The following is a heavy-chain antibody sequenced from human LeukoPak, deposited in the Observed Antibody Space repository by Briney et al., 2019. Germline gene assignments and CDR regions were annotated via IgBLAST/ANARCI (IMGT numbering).Heavy chain of an antibody. CDR2: ISSSSSTI. V-gene: IGHV3-48*04. D-gene: IGHD2-2*01. J-gene: IGHJ5*02. CDR1: GFTFSSYS. CDR3: AGGTERGIVVASAATTAPPNWFDP. Sequence: GGSLRLSCAASGFTFSSYSMNWVRQAPGKGLEWVSYISSSSSTIYYADSVKGRFTISRDNGKNSLYLQMNSLRAEDTAVYYYAGGTERGIVVASAATTAPPNWFDPWGQGTLVTVSS.